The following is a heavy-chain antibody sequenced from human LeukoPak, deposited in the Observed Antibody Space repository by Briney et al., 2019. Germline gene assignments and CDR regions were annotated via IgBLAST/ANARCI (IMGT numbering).Heavy chain of an antibody. CDR3: AVYDSSGYRNFDY. CDR2: ISWNSGSI. V-gene: IGHV3-9*01. CDR1: GFTFDDYA. J-gene: IGHJ4*02. Sequence: GRSLGLSCAASGFTFDDYAMHWVRQAPGKGLEWVSGISWNSGSIGYADSVKGRFTISRDNAKNSLYLQMNSLRAEDTALYYCAVYDSSGYRNFDYWGQGTLVTVSS. D-gene: IGHD3-22*01.